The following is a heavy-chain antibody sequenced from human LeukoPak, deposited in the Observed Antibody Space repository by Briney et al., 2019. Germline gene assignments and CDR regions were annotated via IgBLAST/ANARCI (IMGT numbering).Heavy chain of an antibody. CDR2: INHSGST. D-gene: IGHD2-15*01. V-gene: IGHV4-34*01. CDR3: ARAGWFDC. J-gene: IGHJ4*02. CDR1: DDSFSNFY. Sequence: PSETLSLTCGVYDDSFSNFYCSWIRQPPGKGLEWIGEINHSGSTNYNPSLKSRVTISVDTSKNQFSLKLTSVTAADTAVYFCARAGWFDCWSQGSLVTVSS.